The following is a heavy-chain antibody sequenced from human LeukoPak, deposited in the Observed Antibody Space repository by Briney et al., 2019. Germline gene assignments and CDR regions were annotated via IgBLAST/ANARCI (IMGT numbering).Heavy chain of an antibody. V-gene: IGHV3-23*01. D-gene: IGHD3-9*01. Sequence: GGSLRLSCAASGFTFSNYDMSWVRQAPEKGLDWDSGISGSGTSTSYAGSVKGRFTVSRDNSKNTLYLQMNSLRAEDAAVYYCGYDILTGYYRKNWFDPWGQGTLVTVSS. CDR3: GYDILTGYYRKNWFDP. CDR1: GFTFSNYD. CDR2: ISGSGTST. J-gene: IGHJ5*02.